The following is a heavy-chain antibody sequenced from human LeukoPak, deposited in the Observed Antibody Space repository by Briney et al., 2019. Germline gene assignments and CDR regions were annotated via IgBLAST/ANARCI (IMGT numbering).Heavy chain of an antibody. CDR1: GGSVNSFS. J-gene: IGHJ5*02. CDR2: INPVGLT. V-gene: IGHV4-34*01. D-gene: IGHD3-10*01. Sequence: SETLSLTCGVSGGSVNSFSWSWIRQPPGKGLEWIGEINPVGLTNYNPSLKSRVTISADTSKSQFSLHVTSVTAADTAMYYCPRGWGSAMIRGLAGDSWGQGTLVTVSS. CDR3: PRGWGSAMIRGLAGDS.